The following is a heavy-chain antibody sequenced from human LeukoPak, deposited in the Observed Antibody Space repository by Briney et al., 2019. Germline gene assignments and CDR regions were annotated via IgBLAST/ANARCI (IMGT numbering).Heavy chain of an antibody. CDR2: ISYDGSNK. Sequence: GSLRLSCAASGFTFSSYGMHWVRQAPGKGLEWVAVISYDGSNKYYADSVKGRSTISRDNSKNTLYLQMNSLRAEDTAVYYCAKKDDLDYWGQGTLVTVSS. CDR1: GFTFSSYG. V-gene: IGHV3-30*18. J-gene: IGHJ4*02. CDR3: AKKDDLDY. D-gene: IGHD2-15*01.